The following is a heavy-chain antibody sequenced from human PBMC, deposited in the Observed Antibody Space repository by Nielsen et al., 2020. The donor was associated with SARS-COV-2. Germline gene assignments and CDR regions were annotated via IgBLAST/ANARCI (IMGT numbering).Heavy chain of an antibody. CDR1: GYPFTIYG. Sequence: ASVKVSCKASGYPFTIYGISWVRQAPGQGLEWMGWISGYNGNTNFAQKFQDRVTLTTDTSTTTAYMELRSPRSNDTALYYCARPDYYESSGYFMYWGQGTLVTVSS. J-gene: IGHJ4*02. V-gene: IGHV1-18*04. CDR3: ARPDYYESSGYFMY. D-gene: IGHD3-22*01. CDR2: ISGYNGNT.